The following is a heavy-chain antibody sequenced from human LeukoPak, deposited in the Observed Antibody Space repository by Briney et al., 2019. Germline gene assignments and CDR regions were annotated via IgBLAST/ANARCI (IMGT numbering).Heavy chain of an antibody. V-gene: IGHV1-69*05. Sequence: ASVKVSCKASGGTFSSYAISWVRQAPGQGLEWMGGIIPIFGTANYAQKFQGRVTITTDESMSTAYIELSSLRSEDTAVYYCARPSPEHYYFDYWGQGTLVTVSS. CDR3: ARPSPEHYYFDY. J-gene: IGHJ4*02. D-gene: IGHD1/OR15-1a*01. CDR1: GGTFSSYA. CDR2: IIPIFGTA.